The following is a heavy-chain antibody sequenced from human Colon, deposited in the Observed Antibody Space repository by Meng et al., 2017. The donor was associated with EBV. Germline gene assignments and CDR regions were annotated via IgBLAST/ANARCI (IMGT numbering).Heavy chain of an antibody. Sequence: SGQGMMKHLTTRAFTFTVTGGPISSVDYYWSSIRQQPGKGLECIGYNHAIGSTHYNPSLRSRLTISVDTYKNQFSLKLSSVTAADTAVYYCARASYGSGSPLGESWFDPWGQGTLVTVSS. CDR3: ARASYGSGSPLGESWFDP. CDR2: NHAIGST. D-gene: IGHD3-10*01. V-gene: IGHV4-31*03. CDR1: GGPISSVDYY. J-gene: IGHJ5*02.